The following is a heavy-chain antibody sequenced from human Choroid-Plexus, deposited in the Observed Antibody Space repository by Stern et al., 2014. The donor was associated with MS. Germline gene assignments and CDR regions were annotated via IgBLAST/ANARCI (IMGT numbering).Heavy chain of an antibody. D-gene: IGHD2/OR15-2a*01. V-gene: IGHV3-30*18. CDR2: VSYDGSNK. CDR1: GFTFGSCA. J-gene: IGHJ5*02. CDR3: AKDRQYLTYFFDH. Sequence: MQLVESGGGVVQPGRPLRLSCVASGFTFGSCAMHWVRQAPGKGLEWVAGVSYDGSNKYYVDSVKGRFTISRDNSQNTLYMQMSSLRPEDTAVYYCAKDRQYLTYFFDHWGQGSLVTVSS.